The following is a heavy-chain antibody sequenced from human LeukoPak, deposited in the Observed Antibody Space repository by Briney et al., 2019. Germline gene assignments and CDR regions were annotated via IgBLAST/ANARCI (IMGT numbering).Heavy chain of an antibody. J-gene: IGHJ1*01. CDR1: GGSISSGGYS. CDR2: IYHSGST. Sequence: SETLSLTCAVSGGSISSGGYSWSWIRQPPGTGLEWIGYIYHSGSTYYNPSLKSRVTISVDRSKNQFSLKLSSVTAADTAVYYCAREGRIGHFQHWGQGTLVTVSS. D-gene: IGHD1-14*01. V-gene: IGHV4-30-2*01. CDR3: AREGRIGHFQH.